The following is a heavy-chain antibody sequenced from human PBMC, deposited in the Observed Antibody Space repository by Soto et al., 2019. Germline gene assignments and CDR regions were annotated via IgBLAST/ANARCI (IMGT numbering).Heavy chain of an antibody. CDR3: ARRWSSSSMNWFDP. CDR2: MNPNSGNT. CDR1: GYTFTSYD. V-gene: IGHV1-8*01. D-gene: IGHD6-13*01. J-gene: IGHJ5*02. Sequence: ASMKVSCKASGYTFTSYDIKWVRQATGQGLEWMGWMNPNSGNTGYAQKFQGRVTMTRNTSISTAYMELSSLRSEDTAVYYCARRWSSSSMNWFDPWGQGTLVTVSS.